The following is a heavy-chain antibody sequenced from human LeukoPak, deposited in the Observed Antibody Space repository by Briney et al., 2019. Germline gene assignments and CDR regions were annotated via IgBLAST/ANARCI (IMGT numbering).Heavy chain of an antibody. CDR2: IKQDGSEN. D-gene: IGHD6-13*01. CDR1: GFTFSSYW. V-gene: IGHV3-7*01. Sequence: GGSLRLSCAASGFTFSSYWMSWVRQAPGKGLEWVANIKQDGSENYYVDSVKGRFTISRDNAKNSLYLQMNSLRAEDTALYYCARDGIAAAVAVNSSWGQGTLVTVSS. CDR3: ARDGIAAAVAVNSS. J-gene: IGHJ4*02.